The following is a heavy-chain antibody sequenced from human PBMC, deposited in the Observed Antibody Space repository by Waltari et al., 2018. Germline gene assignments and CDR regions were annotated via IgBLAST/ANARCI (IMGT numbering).Heavy chain of an antibody. CDR1: GYAVTGDY. D-gene: IGHD3-3*01. J-gene: IGHJ4*02. CDR2: INPNSGGT. CDR3: AVRGDFWLQDFDY. V-gene: IGHV1-2*06. Sequence: QVQLVQSGAEVTKPGASVKVSCKASGYAVTGDYMHSVRQAPGQGLEWMGRINPNSGGTNYAQKFQGRVTMTRDTSISTAYMELSRLRSDDTAVYYCAVRGDFWLQDFDYWGQGTLVTVSS.